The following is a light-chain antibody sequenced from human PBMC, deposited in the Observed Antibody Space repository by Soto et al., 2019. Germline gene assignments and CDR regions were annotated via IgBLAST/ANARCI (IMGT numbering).Light chain of an antibody. V-gene: IGKV1-39*01. J-gene: IGKJ2*01. CDR3: QQSDSTPYT. CDR1: QSVSRY. CDR2: ATS. Sequence: DIQMTQSPSSLSASVGDSVSITCRTSQSVSRYVNWYQQKAGTAPKLLIYATSKLQSGVPSRFSGSGSGTDFTLSISSLQPEDFSTYYCQQSDSTPYTFGQGTKVEI.